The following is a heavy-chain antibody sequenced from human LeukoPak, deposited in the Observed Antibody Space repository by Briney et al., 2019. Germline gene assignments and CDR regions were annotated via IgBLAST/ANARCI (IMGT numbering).Heavy chain of an antibody. CDR2: IKHDGKEK. J-gene: IGHJ6*02. Sequence: GGSLRLSCVVSGFTFSNYWMSWVRQAPGRGLEWVANIKHDGKEKYYVESVKGRFTISRDNAKNSLYLQMNSLRVEDTAIYYCAKDGQQWLVNYYGMDVWGQGTTVTVSS. CDR3: AKDGQQWLVNYYGMDV. V-gene: IGHV3-7*03. CDR1: GFTFSNYW. D-gene: IGHD6-19*01.